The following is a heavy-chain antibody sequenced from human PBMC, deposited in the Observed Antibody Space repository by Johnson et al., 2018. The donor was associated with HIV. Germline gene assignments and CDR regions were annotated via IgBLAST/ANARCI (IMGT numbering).Heavy chain of an antibody. CDR2: ISSNGGST. CDR1: GFTFSSYA. Sequence: QVQLVESGGGLVQPGGSLRLSCAASGFTFSSYAMHWVRQAPGKGLEYVSAISSNGGSTGYADSVKGRFTISRDNAKNSLYLQMNSLRAEDTALYYCARANSYGDYRAKAFDIWGQGTMVTVSS. V-gene: IGHV3-64*04. J-gene: IGHJ3*02. CDR3: ARANSYGDYRAKAFDI. D-gene: IGHD4-17*01.